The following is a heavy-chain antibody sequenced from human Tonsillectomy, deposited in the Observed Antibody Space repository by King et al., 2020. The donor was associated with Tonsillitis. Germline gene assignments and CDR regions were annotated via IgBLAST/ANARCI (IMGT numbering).Heavy chain of an antibody. Sequence: VQLQESGPGLVKPSETLSLTCTVSGGSISSYYWSWIRQPPGKGLEWMGYIYYSWSTNYNPSLKSRVTISVDTSKNQFSLKLSSVTAADTAVYYCARNGGYSYALDYWGQGTLVTVSS. V-gene: IGHV4-59*01. CDR2: IYYSWST. D-gene: IGHD5-18*01. CDR1: GGSISSYY. J-gene: IGHJ4*02. CDR3: ARNGGYSYALDY.